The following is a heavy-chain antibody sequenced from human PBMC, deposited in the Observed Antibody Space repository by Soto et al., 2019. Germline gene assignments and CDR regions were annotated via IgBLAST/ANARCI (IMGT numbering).Heavy chain of an antibody. D-gene: IGHD3-22*01. Sequence: EVHLVESGGGLVQPGRSLRLSCAASGFTFDDYAMHWVRQGPGKGLEWVSGINWNSGAKGYADSVKGRFTISRDNANNSLYLQMNSLRPEDTGFYYYAKGHSSSWSTLDFWGQGSLVTVSS. CDR3: AKGHSSSWSTLDF. J-gene: IGHJ4*02. V-gene: IGHV3-9*01. CDR1: GFTFDDYA. CDR2: INWNSGAK.